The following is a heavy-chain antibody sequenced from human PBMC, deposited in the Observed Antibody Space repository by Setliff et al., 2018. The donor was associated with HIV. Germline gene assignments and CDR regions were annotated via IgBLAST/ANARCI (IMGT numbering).Heavy chain of an antibody. V-gene: IGHV4-39*01. D-gene: IGHD3-9*01. CDR2: IFYNGAT. Sequence: KTSETLSLTCTVSGDSIGSNPYYWGWIRQPPGKGLEWVASIFYNGATDHNPSLKSRVTISVDTSNQQFSLKLSSVTAADTAVYYCARHEGYNDFLTGYFRYKWYDPWGQGTLVTVSS. CDR1: GDSIGSNPYY. CDR3: ARHEGYNDFLTGYFRYKWYDP. J-gene: IGHJ5*02.